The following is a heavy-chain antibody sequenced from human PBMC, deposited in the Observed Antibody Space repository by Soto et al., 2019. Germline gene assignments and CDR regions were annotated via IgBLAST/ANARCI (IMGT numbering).Heavy chain of an antibody. CDR2: IWYDGSNK. D-gene: IGHD3-10*01. V-gene: IGHV3-33*01. CDR3: ARERGVRGVHNYYYGMDV. CDR1: GFTFSSYG. Sequence: VQLVESGGGVVQPGRSLRLSCAASGFTFSSYGMHWVRQAPGTGLEWVAVIWYDGSNKYYADSVKGRFTISRDNSKNTLYLQMNSLRAEDTAVYYCARERGVRGVHNYYYGMDVWGQGTTVTVSS. J-gene: IGHJ6*02.